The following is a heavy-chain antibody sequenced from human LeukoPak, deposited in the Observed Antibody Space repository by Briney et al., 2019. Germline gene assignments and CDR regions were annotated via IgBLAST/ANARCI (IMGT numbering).Heavy chain of an antibody. D-gene: IGHD6-13*01. V-gene: IGHV3-9*01. CDR1: GFIFDDYA. Sequence: GGSLRPSCAASGFIFDDYAMHWVRQPPGKGLEWVSGISWNSGKIDYADSVKGRFTISRDNAKNSLYLQMNSLTEEDTALYYCAKDVGYSTAYCDSWGQGTLVTVSS. CDR2: ISWNSGKI. CDR3: AKDVGYSTAYCDS. J-gene: IGHJ4*02.